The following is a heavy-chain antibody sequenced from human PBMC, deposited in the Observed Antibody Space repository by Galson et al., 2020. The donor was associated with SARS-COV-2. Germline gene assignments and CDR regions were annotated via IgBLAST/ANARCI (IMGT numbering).Heavy chain of an antibody. CDR2: INTYTGDT. J-gene: IGHJ4*02. V-gene: IGHV1-18*01. CDR3: ARGRPFDY. Sequence: ASVKVSCKTSGYIFGSFEINWVRQAPGQGLEWMGWINTYTGDTDYAQRFQGRVTLTADTSTSTVYMELKSLRSDDTAIYFCARGRPFDYWGQGTLVTVSS. CDR1: GYIFGSFE.